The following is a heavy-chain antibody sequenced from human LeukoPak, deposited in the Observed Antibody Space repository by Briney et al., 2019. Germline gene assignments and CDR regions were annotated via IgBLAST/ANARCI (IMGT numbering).Heavy chain of an antibody. CDR2: IYYSGST. Sequence: PSETLSLTCTASGVSTSSSSYYWGWIRQPPGKGLEWIGSIYYSGSTYYNPSLKSRVTISVDTSKNQFSLKLSSVTAADTAVYYCARPGHYDILTGYYTFDYWGQGTLVTVSS. J-gene: IGHJ4*02. CDR3: ARPGHYDILTGYYTFDY. V-gene: IGHV4-39*01. CDR1: GVSTSSSSYY. D-gene: IGHD3-9*01.